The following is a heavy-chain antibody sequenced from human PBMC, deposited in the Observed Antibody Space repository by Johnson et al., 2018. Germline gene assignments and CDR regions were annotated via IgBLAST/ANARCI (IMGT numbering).Heavy chain of an antibody. V-gene: IGHV3-48*01. CDR1: GFTFKSYS. CDR3: ARDPDAGVVVAANAVDI. CDR2: ISSTSKTM. Sequence: EVQLVETGGGLVQPGGSLRLSCAASGFTFKSYSMNWVRQAPGKGLEWVSYISSTSKTMFYADSVKGRFTISRDNAKNSLYLQVSSLRAEDTAFYYCARDPDAGVVVAANAVDIWGQGTMVTVSS. J-gene: IGHJ3*02. D-gene: IGHD2-15*01.